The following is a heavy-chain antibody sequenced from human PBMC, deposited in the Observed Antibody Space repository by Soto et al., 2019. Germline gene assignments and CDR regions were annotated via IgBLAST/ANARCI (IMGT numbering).Heavy chain of an antibody. CDR2: ISPETGKT. J-gene: IGHJ4*02. CDR1: GYTFTSFG. CDR3: TRYLFFISPSMVTKDAY. D-gene: IGHD2-21*02. Sequence: VQLVQSGAELKKPGASVRVSCKASGYTFTSFGVSWVRQAPGQGPEWMGWISPETGKTAYSYKFQDRVSMAATASTTTSHLDLGSLRSDDTAVYYCTRYLFFISPSMVTKDAYWGQGTLVTVSS. V-gene: IGHV1-18*04.